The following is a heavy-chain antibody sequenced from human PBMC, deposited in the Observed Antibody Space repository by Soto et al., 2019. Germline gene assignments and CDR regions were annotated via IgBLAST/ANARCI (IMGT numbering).Heavy chain of an antibody. J-gene: IGHJ2*01. CDR3: ARDWLRRDDILTPSWNFNL. Sequence: QEQLVESGGGVVRPGKSLRLSCEASGFNFTYNAMHWVRQAPGKGLEWVAVISFNGRKKFYARSVKGRFTISRDNSMNTLYLQINNLRPGDTAVYYCARDWLRRDDILTPSWNFNLWAQGTLVTAS. D-gene: IGHD3-9*01. V-gene: IGHV3-30*04. CDR2: ISFNGRKK. CDR1: GFNFTYNA.